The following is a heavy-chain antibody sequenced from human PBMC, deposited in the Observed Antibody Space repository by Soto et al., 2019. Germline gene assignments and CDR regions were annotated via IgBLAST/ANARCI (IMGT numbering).Heavy chain of an antibody. CDR3: AKEYGSTWIDH. V-gene: IGHV3-30*18. J-gene: IGHJ4*02. CDR2: MSYDGTKQ. CDR1: GFTFSTSG. Sequence: GGSLRLSCAASGFTFSTSGMRWVRQAPGKGLEWVAAMSYDGTKQYYVDSVKGRFTISRDNSRNTLFLQLNSLRDEDTAVYYCAKEYGSTWIDHWGQGTPVTGSS. D-gene: IGHD6-13*01.